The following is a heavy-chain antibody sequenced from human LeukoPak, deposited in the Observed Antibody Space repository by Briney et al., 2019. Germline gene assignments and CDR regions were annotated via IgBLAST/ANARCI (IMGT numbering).Heavy chain of an antibody. V-gene: IGHV3-21*01. D-gene: IGHD3-3*01. CDR1: GFTFSSYS. CDR2: ISSSSSYI. CDR3: ARGGVATTGFRS. Sequence: GGSPRLSCAASGFTFSSYSMNWVRQAPGKGLEWVSSISSSSSYIYYADSVKGRFTISRDNAKNSLYLQMNSLRAEDTAVYYCARGGVATTGFRSWGQGTLVTVSS. J-gene: IGHJ5*02.